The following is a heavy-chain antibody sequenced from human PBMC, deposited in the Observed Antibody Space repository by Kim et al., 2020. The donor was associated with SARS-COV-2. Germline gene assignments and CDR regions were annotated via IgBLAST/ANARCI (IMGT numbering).Heavy chain of an antibody. Sequence: SETLSLTCTVSGGSVSSTSYYWSWIRQSPEKGLQWIGFFYYSGTTNYNPSLKSRVTISLDTSKSQFSLKLSSVIAADTAVYYCARALIAAPVLGAFDIWGQGTMVTVSS. J-gene: IGHJ3*02. CDR1: GGSVSSTSYY. CDR2: FYYSGTT. CDR3: ARALIAAPVLGAFDI. D-gene: IGHD6-6*01. V-gene: IGHV4-61*01.